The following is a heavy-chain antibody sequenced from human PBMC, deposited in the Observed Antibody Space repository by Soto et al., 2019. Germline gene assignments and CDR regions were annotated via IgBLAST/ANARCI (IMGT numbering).Heavy chain of an antibody. CDR3: ARVPSPRPYGSGSYHLSH. Sequence: SETLSLTCAVYGGSFSGYYWSWIRQPPGKGLEWIGEINHSGSTNYNPSLKSRVTISVDTSKNQFSLKLSSVTAADTAVYYCARVPSPRPYGSGSYHLSHWGQGTLVTVSS. CDR1: GGSFSGYY. J-gene: IGHJ4*02. V-gene: IGHV4-34*01. CDR2: INHSGST. D-gene: IGHD3-10*01.